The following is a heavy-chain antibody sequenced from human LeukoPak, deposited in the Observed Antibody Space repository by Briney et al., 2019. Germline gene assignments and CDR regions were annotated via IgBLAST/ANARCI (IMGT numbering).Heavy chain of an antibody. D-gene: IGHD3-22*01. Sequence: GGSLRLSCAASGFTFSSYLMQWARQAPGEGLEWVAVIRQDGDGKFYGNSVKGRFTISRDNSRDTLYLQMDSLTTEDTAIYYCATEDHTSGHAGALGFDPWGQGTLVTVS. CDR2: IRQDGDGK. V-gene: IGHV3-30*03. J-gene: IGHJ5*02. CDR1: GFTFSSYL. CDR3: ATEDHTSGHAGALGFDP.